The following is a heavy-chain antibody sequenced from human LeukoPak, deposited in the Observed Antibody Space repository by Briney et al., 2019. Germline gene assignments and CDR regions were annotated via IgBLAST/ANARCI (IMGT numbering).Heavy chain of an antibody. CDR2: ISSSSSYI. V-gene: IGHV3-21*01. CDR1: GFTFSSYS. CDR3: ARARITGTTLPVDY. D-gene: IGHD1-20*01. Sequence: GGSLRLSCAASGFTFSSYSMNWVRQAPGKGLEWVSTISSSSSYIYYADSVKGRFTISRDNAKNSMYLQMNSLRAEDTAVYYCARARITGTTLPVDYWGQGTLVTVSS. J-gene: IGHJ4*02.